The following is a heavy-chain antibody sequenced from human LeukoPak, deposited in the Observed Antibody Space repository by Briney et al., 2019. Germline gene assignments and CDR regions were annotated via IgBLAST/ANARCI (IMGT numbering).Heavy chain of an antibody. CDR2: ISSSSSYI. Sequence: GGSLRLSCAASGFTFSSYSMNWVRQAPGKGLEWVSSISSSSSYIYYADSVKGRFTISRDDAKNSLYLQMNSLRAEDTAVYYCARAGYCSSTSCYISYWGQGTLVTVSS. D-gene: IGHD2-2*02. J-gene: IGHJ4*02. CDR3: ARAGYCSSTSCYISY. V-gene: IGHV3-21*01. CDR1: GFTFSSYS.